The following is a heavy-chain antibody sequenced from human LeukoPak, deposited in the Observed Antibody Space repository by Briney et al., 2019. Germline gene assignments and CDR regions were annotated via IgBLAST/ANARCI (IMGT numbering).Heavy chain of an antibody. V-gene: IGHV1-69*06. CDR3: ARGRTTGRETAFDI. CDR1: GGTIGNYG. CDR2: IIPIFATT. D-gene: IGHD1-1*01. J-gene: IGHJ3*02. Sequence: GASVKVSCKASGGTIGNYGFTWVRQAPGQGLEWMGGIIPIFATTNYAEKFQGRVSLTADKSTSTAYMELNSLRSDDTAFYYCARGRTTGRETAFDIWGRGTMVTVSS.